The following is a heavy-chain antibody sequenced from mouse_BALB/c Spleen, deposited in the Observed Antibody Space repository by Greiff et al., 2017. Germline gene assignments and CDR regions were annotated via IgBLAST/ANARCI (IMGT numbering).Heavy chain of an antibody. CDR1: GFSLTSYG. V-gene: IGHV2-2*02. CDR2: IWSGGST. CDR3: ATKDYGYYAMDY. J-gene: IGHJ4*01. Sequence: QVQLQQSGPGLVQPSQSLSITCTVSGFSLTSYGVHWVRQSPGKGLEWLGVIWSGGSTDYNAAFISRLSISKDNSKSQVFFKMNSLQANDTAIYYCATKDYGYYAMDYWGQGTSVTVSS. D-gene: IGHD1-1*02.